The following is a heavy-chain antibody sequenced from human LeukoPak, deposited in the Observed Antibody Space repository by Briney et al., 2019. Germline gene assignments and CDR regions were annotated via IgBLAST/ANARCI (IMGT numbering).Heavy chain of an antibody. D-gene: IGHD3-10*01. CDR1: GYTFTSYA. CDR3: ARAEIEQILLWTNGMDV. J-gene: IGHJ6*02. V-gene: IGHV1-3*01. Sequence: ASVKVSCKASGYTFTSYAMHWMRQAPGQRLEWMGWINAGNGNTKYSQKFQGRVTITRDTSASTAYMELSSQRSEDTAVYYCARAEIEQILLWTNGMDVWGQGTTVTVSS. CDR2: INAGNGNT.